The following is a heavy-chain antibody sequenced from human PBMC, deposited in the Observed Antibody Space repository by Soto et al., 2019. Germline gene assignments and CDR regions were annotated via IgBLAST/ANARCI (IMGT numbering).Heavy chain of an antibody. CDR3: ARAGGHYDFWSGYYIY. D-gene: IGHD3-3*01. J-gene: IGHJ4*02. Sequence: PSETLSLTCTVSGGSVSSGSYYWSWIRQPPGKGLEWIGYIYYSGSTNYNPSLKSRVTISVDTSKNQFSLKLSSVTAADTAVYYFARAGGHYDFWSGYYIYWGQGTLVTVSS. CDR2: IYYSGST. V-gene: IGHV4-61*01. CDR1: GGSVSSGSYY.